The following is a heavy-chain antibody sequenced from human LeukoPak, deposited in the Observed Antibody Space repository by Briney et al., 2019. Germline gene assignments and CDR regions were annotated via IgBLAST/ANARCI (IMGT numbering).Heavy chain of an antibody. Sequence: SETLSLTCSVSGGSISSGTYYWSWIRQPAGKGLEWIGRIYTTGTTKYNPSLKSRVTISVDTSKNQFSLKLSSVTAADTAVYYCATRYCTIAACRASSHHCFDDWGKGTTVIVSS. V-gene: IGHV4-61*02. D-gene: IGHD2-8*01. J-gene: IGHJ6*04. CDR3: ATRYCTIAACRASSHHCFDD. CDR2: IYTTGTT. CDR1: GGSISSGTYY.